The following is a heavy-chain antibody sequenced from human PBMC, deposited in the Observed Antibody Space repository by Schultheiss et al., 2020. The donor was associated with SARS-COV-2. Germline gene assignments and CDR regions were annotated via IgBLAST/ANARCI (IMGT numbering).Heavy chain of an antibody. D-gene: IGHD3-10*01. V-gene: IGHV5-51*01. CDR3: SRIQRDYFRSGSISDAFDI. CDR2: IYPGDSDT. Sequence: GGSLRLSCKGSGYSFPLYFLVFFLQMPGKGLEWMGMIYPGDSDTTYSPSFQGQVTISADKSISTAYLQWSSLKASDTAMYYCSRIQRDYFRSGSISDAFDIWGQGTRGTVS. CDR1: GYSFPLYF. J-gene: IGHJ3*02.